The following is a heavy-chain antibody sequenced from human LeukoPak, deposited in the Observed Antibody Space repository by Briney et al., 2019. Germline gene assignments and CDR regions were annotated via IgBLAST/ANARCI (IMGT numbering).Heavy chain of an antibody. J-gene: IGHJ4*02. CDR1: GLTFRIYG. V-gene: IGHV3-30*03. CDR2: ISYDGSNK. D-gene: IGHD1-1*01. CDR3: ARIHNLGILAHFDY. Sequence: GGSLRLSCAASGLTFRIYGMHWVRQSPGKGLEWVAVISYDGSNKNYADSVKGRFTISRDNSKNTLYLQMNSLRAEDTAVYYCARIHNLGILAHFDYWGQGTLVTVSS.